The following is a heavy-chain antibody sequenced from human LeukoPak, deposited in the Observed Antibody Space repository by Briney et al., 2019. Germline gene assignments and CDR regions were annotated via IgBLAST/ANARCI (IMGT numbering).Heavy chain of an antibody. CDR1: GFTFSSYA. CDR3: AKESGYCSGGSCYDVIGYFQH. D-gene: IGHD2-15*01. CDR2: ISGMGGST. J-gene: IGHJ1*01. V-gene: IGHV3-23*01. Sequence: PGGSLRLSCAASGFTFSSYAMSWVRQAPGKGLEWVSAISGMGGSTYYADSVKGRFTISRDNSKNTLYLQMNSLRAEDTAVYYCAKESGYCSGGSCYDVIGYFQHWGQGTLVTVSS.